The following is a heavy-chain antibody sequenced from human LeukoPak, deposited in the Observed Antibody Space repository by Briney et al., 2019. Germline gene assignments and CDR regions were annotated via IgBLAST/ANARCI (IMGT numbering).Heavy chain of an antibody. CDR1: GFTFSSYG. D-gene: IGHD6-6*01. Sequence: GGSLRLSCAASGFTFSSYGMHWVRQAPGKGLEWVAFIRYDGSNKYYADSVKGRFTISRDNSKNTLYLQMNSLRAEDTAVYYCAKDIGCSSSSFDYWGQGTLVTVSS. CDR3: AKDIGCSSSSFDY. J-gene: IGHJ4*02. CDR2: IRYDGSNK. V-gene: IGHV3-30*02.